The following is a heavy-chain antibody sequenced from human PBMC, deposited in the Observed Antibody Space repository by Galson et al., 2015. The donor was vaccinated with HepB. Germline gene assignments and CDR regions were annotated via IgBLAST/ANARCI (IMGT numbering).Heavy chain of an antibody. CDR3: ARNGIRHSYGFVHMDV. D-gene: IGHD5-18*01. Sequence: SLRLSCAASGFNFRSYAMYWVRQAPGKGLEWVAVISYDGSNKYYADSVKGRFTISRDNSKNTLYVQMNSLRAEDGAVYYCARNGIRHSYGFVHMDVWGKGTTVTVSS. CDR1: GFNFRSYA. V-gene: IGHV3-30-3*01. J-gene: IGHJ6*03. CDR2: ISYDGSNK.